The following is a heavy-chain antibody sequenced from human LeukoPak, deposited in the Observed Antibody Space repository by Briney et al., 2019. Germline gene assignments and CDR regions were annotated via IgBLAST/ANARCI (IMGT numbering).Heavy chain of an antibody. CDR2: INPNSGGT. CDR1: GYTFTGYY. V-gene: IGHV1-2*02. Sequence: ASVKVSCKAFGYTFTGYYMHWVRQAPGQGLEWMGWINPNSGGTNYAQKFQGRVTMTRDTSISTAYMELSRLRSDDTAVYYCARDRSGSYWGDWDYWGQGTLVTVSS. J-gene: IGHJ4*02. D-gene: IGHD1-26*01. CDR3: ARDRSGSYWGDWDY.